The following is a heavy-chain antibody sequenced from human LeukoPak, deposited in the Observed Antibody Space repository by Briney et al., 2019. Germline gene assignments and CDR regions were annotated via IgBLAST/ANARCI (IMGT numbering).Heavy chain of an antibody. CDR2: INHSGNT. Sequence: TLSLTCTVSGGSISSGSYYWSWIRQPPGKGLEWIGEINHSGNTNYNPSLKSRVTISVDTSKNQFSLKLSSATVADTAVYYCARLGYCSGGTCYSVPFDYWGQGTLVTVSS. D-gene: IGHD2-15*01. CDR3: ARLGYCSGGTCYSVPFDY. V-gene: IGHV4-39*07. J-gene: IGHJ4*02. CDR1: GGSISSGSYY.